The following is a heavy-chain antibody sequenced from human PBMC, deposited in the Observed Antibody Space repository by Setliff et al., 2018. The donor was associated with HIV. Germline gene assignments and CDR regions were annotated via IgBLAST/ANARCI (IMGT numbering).Heavy chain of an antibody. CDR2: IYYSGST. CDR3: DREGKEGATFFDY. J-gene: IGHJ4*02. V-gene: IGHV4-30-4*01. CDR1: GGSISSGDYY. Sequence: SEPLSLTCTVSGGSISSGDYYWRWIRQPPGKGLEWIGYIYYSGSTYYNPSLKSLVTISVDTSKNQYSLKLSSVTAADTAVYYCDREGKEGATFFDYWGQGTLVTVSS. D-gene: IGHD1-26*01.